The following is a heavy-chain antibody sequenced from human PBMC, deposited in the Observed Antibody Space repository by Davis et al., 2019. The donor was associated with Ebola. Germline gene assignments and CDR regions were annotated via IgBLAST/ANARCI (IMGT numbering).Heavy chain of an antibody. V-gene: IGHV4-59*08. CDR2: IYYSGST. Sequence: SETLSLTCTVSGGSISSYYWSWIRQPPGKVLEWIGYIYYSGSTNYNPSLKSRVTISVDTSKNQFSLKLSSVTAADTAVYYCARHTQLWFGEGGYFDYWGQGTLVTVSS. CDR3: ARHTQLWFGEGGYFDY. CDR1: GGSISSYY. J-gene: IGHJ4*02. D-gene: IGHD3-10*01.